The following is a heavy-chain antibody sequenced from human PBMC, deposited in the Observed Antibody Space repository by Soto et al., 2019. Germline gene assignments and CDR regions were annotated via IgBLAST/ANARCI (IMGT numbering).Heavy chain of an antibody. V-gene: IGHV4-59*08. D-gene: IGHD2-2*01. CDR1: GVSISSYY. CDR2: VYYSGST. Sequence: QVQLQESGPGLVKPSETLSLTCTGSGVSISSYYWSWIRQPPGKGLERIGYVYYSGSTNYNPSLKGGVTISVDTSKNRFSLKLSSVTAADTAVYYCARQTGCSSTSCAVWFDPWGQGTLVTVSS. J-gene: IGHJ5*02. CDR3: ARQTGCSSTSCAVWFDP.